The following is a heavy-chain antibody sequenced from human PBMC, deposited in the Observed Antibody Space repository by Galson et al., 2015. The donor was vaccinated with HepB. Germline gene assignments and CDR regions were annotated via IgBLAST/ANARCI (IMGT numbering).Heavy chain of an antibody. Sequence: SLRLSCAASGFTFSSYGMHWVRQAPGKGLEWVAVIWYDGGNKYYEDSVKGRFTISRDNSKNTLYLQMHSLRAEDTAVYYCARGSGAVDSIDYWGQGTLVTVSS. V-gene: IGHV3-33*01. CDR2: IWYDGGNK. D-gene: IGHD5-12*01. CDR1: GFTFSSYG. J-gene: IGHJ4*02. CDR3: ARGSGAVDSIDY.